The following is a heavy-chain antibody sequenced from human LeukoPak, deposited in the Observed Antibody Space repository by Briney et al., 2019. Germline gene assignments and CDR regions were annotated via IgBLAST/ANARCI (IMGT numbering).Heavy chain of an antibody. CDR1: GGTFSSYA. Sequence: ASVKVSCKASGGTFSSYAISWVRQAPGQGLEWMGGIIPIFGTANYAQKFQGRVTITADKSTSTAYMELSSLRSEDTAVYYCARALGYGDPCYFDYWGQGTLVTVSS. D-gene: IGHD4-17*01. V-gene: IGHV1-69*06. J-gene: IGHJ4*02. CDR3: ARALGYGDPCYFDY. CDR2: IIPIFGTA.